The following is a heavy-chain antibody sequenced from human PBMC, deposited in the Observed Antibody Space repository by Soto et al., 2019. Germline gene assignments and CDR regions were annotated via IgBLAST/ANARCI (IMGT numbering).Heavy chain of an antibody. D-gene: IGHD3-9*01. J-gene: IGHJ6*03. CDR2: ISYDGSNK. Sequence: QVQLVESGGGVVQPGRSLRLSCAASGFTFSSYGMHWVRQAPGKGLEWVAVISYDGSNKYYADSVKGRFTISRDNSKNTLYLQMNSLRAEDTAVYYCAKGGGYYDILTGPKYTNYYYMDVWGKGTTVTVSS. CDR1: GFTFSSYG. V-gene: IGHV3-30*18. CDR3: AKGGGYYDILTGPKYTNYYYMDV.